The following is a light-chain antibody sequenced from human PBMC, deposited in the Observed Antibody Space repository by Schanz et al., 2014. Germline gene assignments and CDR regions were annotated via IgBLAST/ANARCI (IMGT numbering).Light chain of an antibody. V-gene: IGKV3-15*01. J-gene: IGKJ5*01. Sequence: EIVMTQSPATLSVSPGERATLSCRASQSVSSNLAWYQQKPGQAPRLLIYGASTRATGIPARFSGSGSWTDFTLTISSLEPEDFALYYCQQRSNWPPSITFGQGTRLEIK. CDR2: GAS. CDR1: QSVSSN. CDR3: QQRSNWPPSIT.